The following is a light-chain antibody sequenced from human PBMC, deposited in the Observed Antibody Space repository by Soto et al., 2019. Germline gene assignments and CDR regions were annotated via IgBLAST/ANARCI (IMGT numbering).Light chain of an antibody. CDR1: QGISSY. J-gene: IGKJ5*01. CDR2: AAS. V-gene: IGKV1-9*01. Sequence: ELTQLSCCLSSPLAPTLNITCRATQGISSYLAWYQQKAGKAPKLLIYAASTLQSGVPSRFSGSGSGTEFTLTISSLQPEDFATYYCQQLNSYPITFGQGTRLEI. CDR3: QQLNSYPIT.